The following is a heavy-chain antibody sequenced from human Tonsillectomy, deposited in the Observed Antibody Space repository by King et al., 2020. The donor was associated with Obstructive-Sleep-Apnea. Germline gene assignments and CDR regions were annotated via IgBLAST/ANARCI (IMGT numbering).Heavy chain of an antibody. V-gene: IGHV1-2*04. CDR3: ARRSSSSSGAFDY. J-gene: IGHJ4*02. D-gene: IGHD6-6*01. Sequence: QLVQSGAEVKKPGASVKVSCKASGYTFTGYYMHWVRQAPGQGLEWMGWINPNSGGTNYAQKFQGWVTMTRDTSISTAYMELSRLRSDDTAVYYCARRSSSSSGAFDYWGQGTLVTVSS. CDR1: GYTFTGYY. CDR2: INPNSGGT.